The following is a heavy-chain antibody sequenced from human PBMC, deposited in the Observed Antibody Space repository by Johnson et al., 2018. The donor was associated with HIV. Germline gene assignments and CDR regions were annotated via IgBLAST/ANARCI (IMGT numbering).Heavy chain of an antibody. J-gene: IGHJ3*02. D-gene: IGHD6-13*01. CDR3: ARVRQQLVSDAFDI. CDR1: GFTFSDYY. CDR2: ISSNGSPI. Sequence: QVQLVESGGGLVKPGGSLRLSCAASGFTFSDYYMSWIRQAPGKGLEWVSYISSNGSPIYYADSVKGRFTISRDNAKNSLYLQMKSLRAEDTAVYYCARVRQQLVSDAFDIWGQGTMVTVSS. V-gene: IGHV3-11*04.